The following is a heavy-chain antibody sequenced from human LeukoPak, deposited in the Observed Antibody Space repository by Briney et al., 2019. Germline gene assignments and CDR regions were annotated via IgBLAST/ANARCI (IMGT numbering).Heavy chain of an antibody. CDR1: GYTLTELS. D-gene: IGHD3-16*01. J-gene: IGHJ4*02. V-gene: IGHV1-24*01. CDR3: ATASLWRPFDY. Sequence: APVKVSCKVSGYTLTELSMHWVRQAPGNGLEGMGGFDPEDGETIYAQKFQGRVTMTEDTSTDTAYMELSSLRSEDTAVYYCATASLWRPFDYWGQGTLVTVSS. CDR2: FDPEDGET.